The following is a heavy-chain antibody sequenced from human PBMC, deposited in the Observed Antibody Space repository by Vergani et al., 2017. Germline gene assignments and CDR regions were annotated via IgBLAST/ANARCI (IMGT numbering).Heavy chain of an antibody. D-gene: IGHD5-12*01. V-gene: IGHV3-11*05. CDR3: TKGSRGYTGYFFDY. Sequence: VQVVESGGGLVQPGGSLRLSCAASGFIFSDHYMDWVRQAPGKGLEWVSGISWNSAVADSADSVKGRFTISRDNAKNSLYLQMNSLRADDTAVYYCTKGSRGYTGYFFDYWGQGTLATVSS. J-gene: IGHJ4*02. CDR1: GFIFSDHY. CDR2: ISWNSAVA.